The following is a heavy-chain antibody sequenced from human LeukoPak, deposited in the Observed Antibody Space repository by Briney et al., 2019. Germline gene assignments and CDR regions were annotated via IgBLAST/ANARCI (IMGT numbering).Heavy chain of an antibody. CDR2: IYHSGST. V-gene: IGHV4-59*12. CDR1: GGSISSYY. J-gene: IGHJ4*02. CDR3: ARVLTYGDYELVFDY. D-gene: IGHD4-17*01. Sequence: SETLSLTCTVSGGSISSYYWSWIRQPPGKGLEWIGYIYHSGSTYYNPSLKSRVTISVDRSKNQFSLKLSSVTAADTAVYYCARVLTYGDYELVFDYWGQGTLVTVSS.